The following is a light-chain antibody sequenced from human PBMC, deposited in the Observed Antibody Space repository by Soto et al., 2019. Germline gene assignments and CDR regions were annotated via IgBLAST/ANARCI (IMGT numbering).Light chain of an antibody. CDR3: QQYGRSPLIT. J-gene: IGKJ5*01. CDR1: QSVSSSY. Sequence: EIVLTQSPGTLSLSPGERATLSCRASQSVSSSYLAWYQQKPGQAPRLLIYGASIRATGIPDRFSGSGSGTDFTLTISRLEPEDFAVYYCQQYGRSPLITFGQGTRLEIK. CDR2: GAS. V-gene: IGKV3-20*01.